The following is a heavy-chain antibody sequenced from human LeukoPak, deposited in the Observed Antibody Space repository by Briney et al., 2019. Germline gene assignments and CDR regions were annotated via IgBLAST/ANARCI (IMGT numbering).Heavy chain of an antibody. CDR3: TRHLDGIAAYDY. V-gene: IGHV3-73*01. J-gene: IGHJ4*02. CDR2: IGSKAFNYAT. D-gene: IGHD6-13*01. CDR1: GFTFSGCA. Sequence: QPGGSLKLSCAASGFTFSGCAVHWVRQAPGKGLEWIGRIGSKAFNYATVYAASVEGRFTISRDDSKRTAFLQMHSLKTEDTAVYYCTRHLDGIAAYDYWGQGSLVTVAS.